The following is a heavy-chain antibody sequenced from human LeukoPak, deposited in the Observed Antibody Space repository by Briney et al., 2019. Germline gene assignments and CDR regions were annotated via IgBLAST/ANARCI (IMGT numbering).Heavy chain of an antibody. D-gene: IGHD5-18*01. CDR1: GGSISSYY. CDR2: MYTSGST. J-gene: IGHJ4*02. CDR3: ARRGYSYGYLSY. V-gene: IGHV4-4*07. Sequence: PSETLSLTCTVSGGSISSYYWSWIRQPAGKGLEWIGRMYTSGSTNYNPSLKSRVTISVDTSKNQFSLKLSSVTAADTAVYYCARRGYSYGYLSYWGQGTLVTVSS.